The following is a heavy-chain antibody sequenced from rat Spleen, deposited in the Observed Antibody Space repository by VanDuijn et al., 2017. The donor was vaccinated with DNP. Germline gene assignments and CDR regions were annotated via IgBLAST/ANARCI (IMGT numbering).Heavy chain of an antibody. D-gene: IGHD1-11*01. CDR3: TRQAPGMEEFYYVMDT. CDR1: GFTFSNYY. J-gene: IGHJ4*01. V-gene: IGHV5-25*01. CDR2: ISTSGSRT. Sequence: EVQLVESGGGLVRPGRSLKLSCAASGFTFSNYYMAWVRQAPKKGLEWVATISTSGSRTDYPDSVKGRFTISRDNAKTSLYLQMNSLRSEDTATYYCTRQAPGMEEFYYVMDTWGQGTSVTVSS.